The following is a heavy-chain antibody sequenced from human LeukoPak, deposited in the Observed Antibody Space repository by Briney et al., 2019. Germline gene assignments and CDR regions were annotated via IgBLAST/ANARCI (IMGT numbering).Heavy chain of an antibody. Sequence: ASVEVSCKASGYTFTSYGISWVRQAPGQGLEWMGWISAYNGNTNYAQKLQGRVTMTTDTSTSTAYMELRSLRSDDTAVYYCARRVTAIGYYYGMDVWGQGTTVTVSS. D-gene: IGHD2-21*02. V-gene: IGHV1-18*01. CDR1: GYTFTSYG. CDR3: ARRVTAIGYYYGMDV. CDR2: ISAYNGNT. J-gene: IGHJ6*02.